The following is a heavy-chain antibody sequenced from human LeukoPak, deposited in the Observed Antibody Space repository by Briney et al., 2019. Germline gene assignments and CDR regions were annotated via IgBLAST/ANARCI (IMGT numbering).Heavy chain of an antibody. CDR3: AKGSIAAAGTLLGFQH. Sequence: PGGSLRLSCAASGFTFSSYAMSWVRQAPGKGLEWVSTITASGGTYYSDSLKGRFTTSRDNSKNTLYLQMNSLRAEDTAVYYCAKGSIAAAGTLLGFQHWGQGTLVTVSS. J-gene: IGHJ1*01. CDR2: ITASGGT. CDR1: GFTFSSYA. D-gene: IGHD6-13*01. V-gene: IGHV3-23*01.